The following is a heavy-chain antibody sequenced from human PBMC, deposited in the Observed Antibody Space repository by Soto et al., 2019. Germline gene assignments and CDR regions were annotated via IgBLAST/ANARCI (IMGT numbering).Heavy chain of an antibody. CDR2: INHSGST. CDR3: ARGSRKPISTLFDY. J-gene: IGHJ4*02. Sequence: SETLSLTCAVYGGSFSGYYWSWIRQPPGKGLEWIGEINHSGSTNYNPSLKSRVTISVDTSNNQFSLKLSSVTAADTAVYYCARGSRKPISTLFDYWGQGTLVTVSS. V-gene: IGHV4-34*01. CDR1: GGSFSGYY.